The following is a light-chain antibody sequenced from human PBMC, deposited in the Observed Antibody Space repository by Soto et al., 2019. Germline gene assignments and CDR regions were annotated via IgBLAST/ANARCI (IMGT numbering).Light chain of an antibody. CDR2: GNS. CDR1: SSNIGAGYD. J-gene: IGLJ1*01. CDR3: QSYDSSLSGYX. Sequence: QSVLTQPPSVSGAPGQRVTISCTGSSSNIGAGYDVHWYQQLPGTAPKLLIYGNSNRPSGVPDRFSGSKSGTSASLAITGLQAEDEADYYCQSYDSSLSGYXXGTGXKLTVL. V-gene: IGLV1-40*01.